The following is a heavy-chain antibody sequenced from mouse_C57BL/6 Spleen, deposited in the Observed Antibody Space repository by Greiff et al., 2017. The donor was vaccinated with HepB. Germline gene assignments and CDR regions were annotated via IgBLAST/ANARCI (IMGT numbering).Heavy chain of an antibody. V-gene: IGHV5-4*03. CDR2: ISDGGSYT. J-gene: IGHJ2*01. CDR1: GFTFSSYA. CDR3: ARGGLGY. D-gene: IGHD4-1*01. Sequence: EVKVVESGGGLVKPGGSLKLSCAASGFTFSSYAMSWVRQTPEKRLEWVATISDGGSYTYYPDNVKGRFTISRDNAKNNLYLQMSHLKSEDTAMYYCARGGLGYWGQGTTLTVSS.